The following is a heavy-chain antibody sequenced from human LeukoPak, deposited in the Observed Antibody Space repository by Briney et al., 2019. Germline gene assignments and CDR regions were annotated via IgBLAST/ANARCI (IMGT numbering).Heavy chain of an antibody. CDR1: GGSISSYY. CDR3: ARHGEQWLVQGVGYYYYGMDV. Sequence: NPSETLSLTCTVSGGSISSYYWSWLRQPPGKGLEWIGYAYYSGSTNYNPSLKSRVTISVDTSKNHFSLNLSSVTAADTAMYYCARHGEQWLVQGVGYYYYGMDVWGQGTTVTVSS. CDR2: AYYSGST. D-gene: IGHD6-19*01. J-gene: IGHJ6*02. V-gene: IGHV4-59*08.